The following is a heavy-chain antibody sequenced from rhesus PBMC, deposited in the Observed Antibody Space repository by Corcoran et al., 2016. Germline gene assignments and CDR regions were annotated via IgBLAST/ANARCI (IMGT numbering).Heavy chain of an antibody. D-gene: IGHD1-44*01. CDR2: IHGRISRD. CDR3: AREGNFNSLDV. V-gene: IGHV4S11*01. Sequence: QLQLQESGPGLVKPSETLALTCVVSGGSISRNYWSWIRQAPWKGLEWIGDIHGRISRDTSNHALKGRVTLSVDTSKNKVSLKLSTVTAADTAVDDCAREGNFNSLDVWGRGLLVTVSS. CDR1: GGSISRNY. J-gene: IGHJ5-2*02.